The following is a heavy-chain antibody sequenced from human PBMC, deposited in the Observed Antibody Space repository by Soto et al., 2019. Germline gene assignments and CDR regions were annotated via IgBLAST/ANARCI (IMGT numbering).Heavy chain of an antibody. V-gene: IGHV1-18*01. J-gene: IGHJ4*02. D-gene: IGHD2-15*01. CDR2: ISAYNGNT. CDR1: GGTFSSYA. Sequence: ASVKVSCKASGGTFSSYAISWVRQAPGQGLEWMGWISAYNGNTNYAQKLQGRVTMTTDTSTSTAYMELRSLRSDDTAVYYCARSPRPRWYFDYWGQGTLVTVS. CDR3: ARSPRPRWYFDY.